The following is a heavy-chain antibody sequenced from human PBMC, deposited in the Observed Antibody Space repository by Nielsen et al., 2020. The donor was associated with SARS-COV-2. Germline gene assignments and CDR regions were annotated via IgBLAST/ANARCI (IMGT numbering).Heavy chain of an antibody. CDR2: ITTNTGNP. CDR3: ARDRPNWGSGAFDI. Sequence: ASVKVSCKASGYTFTSFGMNWVRQAPGQGLEWMGWITTNTGNPTYGQGFTGRFVFSLDTSVSTAYLQISSLKSEDTAVYYCARDRPNWGSGAFDIWGQGTMVTVSS. CDR1: GYTFTSFG. D-gene: IGHD7-27*01. J-gene: IGHJ3*02. V-gene: IGHV7-4-1*02.